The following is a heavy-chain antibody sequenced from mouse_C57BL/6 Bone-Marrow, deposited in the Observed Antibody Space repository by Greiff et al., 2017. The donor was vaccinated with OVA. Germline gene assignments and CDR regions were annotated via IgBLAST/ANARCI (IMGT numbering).Heavy chain of an antibody. CDR3: VESSSYG. D-gene: IGHD1-1*01. V-gene: IGHV10-1*01. CDR2: IRSKSNNYAT. CDR1: GFSFNTYA. J-gene: IGHJ3*02. Sequence: DVHLVESGGGLVQPKGSLKLSCAASGFSFNTYAMNWVRQAPGKGLEWVARIRSKSNNYATYYADSVKDRFTISRDDSESMLYLQMNNLKTEDTAMYYCVESSSYGWGQGTLVTVSA.